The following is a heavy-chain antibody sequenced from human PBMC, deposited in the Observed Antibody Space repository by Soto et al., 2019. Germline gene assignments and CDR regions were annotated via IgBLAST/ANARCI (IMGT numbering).Heavy chain of an antibody. D-gene: IGHD6-13*01. V-gene: IGHV3-33*01. CDR2: IWYDGSNK. J-gene: IGHJ6*03. Sequence: PGGSLRLSCAASGFTFSSYGMHWVRQAPGKGLEWVAVIWYDGSNKYYADSVKGRFTISRDNSENTLYLQMNSLRAEDTAVYYCAAAGGSYYYYMDVWGKGTTVTVSS. CDR1: GFTFSSYG. CDR3: AAAGGSYYYYMDV.